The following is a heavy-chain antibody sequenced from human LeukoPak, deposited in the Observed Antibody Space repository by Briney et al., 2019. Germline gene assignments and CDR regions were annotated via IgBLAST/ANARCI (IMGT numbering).Heavy chain of an antibody. J-gene: IGHJ6*02. D-gene: IGHD6-13*01. CDR1: GYTLTDYY. CDR3: ARVRIGQQLDKYYYYAMDV. CDR2: INPNSGGT. V-gene: IGHV1-2*02. Sequence: ASVKVSWKDNGYTLTDYYMRWVRQAPGHGLKWIGWINPNSGGTNYAEKFEGRVTMTTDTSISTAYMEVSRLRSDDTAVYYCARVRIGQQLDKYYYYAMDVWGQGTTVTVSS.